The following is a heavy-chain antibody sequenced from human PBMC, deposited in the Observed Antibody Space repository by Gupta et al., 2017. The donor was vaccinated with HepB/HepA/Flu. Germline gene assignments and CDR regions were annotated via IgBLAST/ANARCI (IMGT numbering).Heavy chain of an antibody. CDR3: ARGSGSTTRALDI. Sequence: EVQLVESGGGLVQPGGSLRLSGAAPGFPFSSIWINWVRQAPGKGLEWVANIKQDGSEKKYVDTVKGRFTISRDNAKDSLYLQMDSLRAEDTAVYYCARGSGSTTRALDIWGQGTMVTVSS. J-gene: IGHJ3*02. V-gene: IGHV3-7*01. CDR2: IKQDGSEK. D-gene: IGHD2/OR15-2a*01. CDR1: GFPFSSIW.